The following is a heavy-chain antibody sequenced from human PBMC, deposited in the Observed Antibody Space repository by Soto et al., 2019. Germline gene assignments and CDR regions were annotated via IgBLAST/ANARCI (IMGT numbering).Heavy chain of an antibody. CDR1: GDTFTNFG. Sequence: ASVKVSCKTSGDTFTNFGLSWVRQAPGQGLEWMGWIATYNTNRNYAQKSQGRLTLTTDTSTSTAYMELKSLGYDDTAVYYCARVLRGVVNWFDPWGQGTLVTVSS. J-gene: IGHJ5*02. V-gene: IGHV1-18*01. CDR2: IATYNTNR. D-gene: IGHD3-10*01. CDR3: ARVLRGVVNWFDP.